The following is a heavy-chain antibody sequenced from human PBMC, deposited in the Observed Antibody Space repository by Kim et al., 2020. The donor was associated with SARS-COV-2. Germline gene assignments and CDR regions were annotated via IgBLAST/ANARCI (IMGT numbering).Heavy chain of an antibody. Sequence: GGSLRLSCAASGFTLGPYWMHWVRQAPGKGLVWVSRINSDGSNTAYADSVKGRFTISRDNAKNTLYLQMNSLRVEDTAVYYCVRGGGGAVWGQGTTVTVSS. CDR2: INSDGSNT. CDR3: VRGGGGAV. J-gene: IGHJ6*02. CDR1: GFTLGPYW. D-gene: IGHD1-26*01. V-gene: IGHV3-74*01.